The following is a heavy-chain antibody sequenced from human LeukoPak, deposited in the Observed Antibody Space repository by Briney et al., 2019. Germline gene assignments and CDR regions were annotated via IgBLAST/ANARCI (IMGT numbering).Heavy chain of an antibody. D-gene: IGHD2-15*01. CDR3: ARGPGLVVVAATTKPLFDY. V-gene: IGHV4-34*01. CDR2: INHSGST. CDR1: GGSFSGYY. J-gene: IGHJ4*02. Sequence: PSETLSLTCAVYGGSFSGYYWSWIRQPPGKGLEWIGEINHSGSTNYNPSLKSRVTISVDTSKNQLSLKLSSVSAADTAVYYCARGPGLVVVAATTKPLFDYWGQGTLVTVSS.